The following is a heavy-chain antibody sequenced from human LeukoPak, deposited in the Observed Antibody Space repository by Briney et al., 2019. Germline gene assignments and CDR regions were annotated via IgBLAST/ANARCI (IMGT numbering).Heavy chain of an antibody. CDR1: GGSISSGDYY. J-gene: IGHJ4*02. CDR3: ARRNYYDSSGYQYYFDY. CDR2: IYYSGST. D-gene: IGHD3-22*01. V-gene: IGHV4-30-4*01. Sequence: PSETLSLTCTVPGGSISSGDYYWSWIRQPPGKGLEWIGYIYYSGSTYYNPSLKSRVTISVDTSKNQFSLKLSSVTAADTAVFYCARRNYYDSSGYQYYFDYWGQGTLVTVSS.